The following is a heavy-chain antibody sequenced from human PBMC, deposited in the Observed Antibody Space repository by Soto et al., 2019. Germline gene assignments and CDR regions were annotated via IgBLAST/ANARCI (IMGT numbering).Heavy chain of an antibody. CDR3: ARVLDIVVVPAARQRAFDI. CDR2: IIPIFGTA. J-gene: IGHJ3*02. Sequence: QVQLVQSGAEVKKPGSSVKVSCKASGGTFSSYAISWVRQAPGQGLEWMGGIIPIFGTANYAQKFQGRVRITADESTSTAYMELSSLRSEDTAVYYCARVLDIVVVPAARQRAFDIWGQGTMVTVSS. V-gene: IGHV1-69*01. D-gene: IGHD2-2*03. CDR1: GGTFSSYA.